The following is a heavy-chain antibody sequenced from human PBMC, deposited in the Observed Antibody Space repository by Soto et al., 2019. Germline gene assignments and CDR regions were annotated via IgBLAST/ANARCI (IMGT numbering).Heavy chain of an antibody. D-gene: IGHD6-19*01. CDR2: ISGSGGST. V-gene: IGHV3-23*01. CDR1: GFTFSSYA. Sequence: PVGSLRLSCAASGFTFSSYAMSWVRQAPGKGLEWVSAISGSGGSTYYADSVKGRFTISRDNSKNTLYLQMNSLRAEDTAVYYCAKDFHVRQWLVRDYWGQGTLVTVSS. J-gene: IGHJ4*02. CDR3: AKDFHVRQWLVRDY.